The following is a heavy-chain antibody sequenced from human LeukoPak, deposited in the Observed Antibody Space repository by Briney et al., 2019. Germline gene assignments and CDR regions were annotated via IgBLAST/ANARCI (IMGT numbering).Heavy chain of an antibody. D-gene: IGHD1-26*01. CDR2: INDNGGRT. J-gene: IGHJ4*02. CDR3: VKDVGGSYAFDY. Sequence: PGGSLRLSCSAPGFTFSRYAMHWVRQAPGKGLEYVSGINDNGGRTHYGDSVKGRFSISRDNSKNTLHLQMSTLRAEDTALYYCVKDVGGSYAFDYWGQGILVTVAS. V-gene: IGHV3-64D*09. CDR1: GFTFSRYA.